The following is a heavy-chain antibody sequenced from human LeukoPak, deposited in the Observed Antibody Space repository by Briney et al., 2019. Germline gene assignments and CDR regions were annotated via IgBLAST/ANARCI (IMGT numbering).Heavy chain of an antibody. CDR1: GYTFTSYD. J-gene: IGHJ3*02. Sequence: ASVTVSCKASGYTFTSYDINWVRQATGQGLEWMGWMNPNSGNTGYAQKFQGRVTMTRNTSISTAYMELSSLRSEDTAVYYCASQYSGSYYVSSHDAFDIWGQGTMVTVSS. V-gene: IGHV1-8*01. D-gene: IGHD1-26*01. CDR3: ASQYSGSYYVSSHDAFDI. CDR2: MNPNSGNT.